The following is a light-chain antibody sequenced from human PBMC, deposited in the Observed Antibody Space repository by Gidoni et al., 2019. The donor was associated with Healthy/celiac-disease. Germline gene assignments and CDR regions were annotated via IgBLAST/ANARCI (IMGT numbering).Light chain of an antibody. Sequence: ELVLTQSPATLSLSPGERATLSCRDSQSVSSYLAWYQQKPGQAPRLLIYDASNRATGIPARFSSSGSGTDFTLTISSLEPEDFAVYYCQQRSNWWTFGQGTKVEIK. CDR1: QSVSSY. V-gene: IGKV3-11*01. J-gene: IGKJ1*01. CDR3: QQRSNWWT. CDR2: DAS.